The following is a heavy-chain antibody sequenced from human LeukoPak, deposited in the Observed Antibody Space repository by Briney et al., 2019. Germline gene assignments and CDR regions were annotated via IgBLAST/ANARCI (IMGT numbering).Heavy chain of an antibody. V-gene: IGHV1-18*01. Sequence: GASVKVSCKASGYTFTNYHVSWVREAPGQGLEWMGWISAYNGDTNYAQNLQGRVTMTKDTSTSTAYMELRGLRSDDTAVYYCARGSPSVWIAVPGRSHYFDYWGQGTLVTVSS. CDR3: ARGSPSVWIAVPGRSHYFDY. D-gene: IGHD6-19*01. CDR1: GYTFTNYH. J-gene: IGHJ4*02. CDR2: ISAYNGDT.